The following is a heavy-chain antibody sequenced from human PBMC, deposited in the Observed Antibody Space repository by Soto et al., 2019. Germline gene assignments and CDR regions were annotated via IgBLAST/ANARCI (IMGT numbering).Heavy chain of an antibody. D-gene: IGHD2-2*01. V-gene: IGHV4-59*01. CDR3: ARVHKEELVTVPAAHYDH. CDR2: IYHSGTT. Sequence: QVRLQESGPGLVKSSETLSLTCTVSGASLSSFYWGWIRRPPGKGLEWIGYIYHSGTTRYNSSLKSRVTMSVDSSKNEFSLKLTSVTAADTATYYCARVHKEELVTVPAAHYDHWRHGTLVTVAS. J-gene: IGHJ4*01. CDR1: GASLSSFY.